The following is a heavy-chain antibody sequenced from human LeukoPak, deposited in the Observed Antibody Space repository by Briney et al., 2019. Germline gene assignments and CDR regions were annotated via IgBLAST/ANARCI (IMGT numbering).Heavy chain of an antibody. Sequence: ASVKVSCKASGYTFTTYSISWVRQAPGQGLEWMGWISAYNGNTYYAQKFQGRVTMTTHTSTSTAYMELRSLRSDDTAVYYCAREEGAPIAAANIWGLGTMVTVSS. CDR2: ISAYNGNT. J-gene: IGHJ3*02. D-gene: IGHD6-13*01. V-gene: IGHV1-18*01. CDR1: GYTFTTYS. CDR3: AREEGAPIAAANI.